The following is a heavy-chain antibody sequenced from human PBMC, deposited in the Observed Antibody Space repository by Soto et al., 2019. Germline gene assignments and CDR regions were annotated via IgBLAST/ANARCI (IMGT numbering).Heavy chain of an antibody. CDR2: IYPGDSDT. D-gene: IGHD2-15*01. V-gene: IGHV5-51*01. Sequence: GESLKISCKGSGYSFTSYWIGWVRQMPGKGLEWMGIIYPGDSDTRYSPSFQGQVTISADKSISTAYLQWSSLKASDTAMYYCARRGYCSGGSCYVGDYWGQGTLVTVSS. J-gene: IGHJ4*02. CDR3: ARRGYCSGGSCYVGDY. CDR1: GYSFTSYW.